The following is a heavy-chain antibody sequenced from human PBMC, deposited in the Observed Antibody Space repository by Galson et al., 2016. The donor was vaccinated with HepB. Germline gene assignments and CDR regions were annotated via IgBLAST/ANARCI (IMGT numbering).Heavy chain of an antibody. CDR2: INAGNGDT. Sequence: SVKVSCKASGYTFSSYAFHWVRRAPGQRLEWMGRINAGNGDTKYSQNFQGRVTNTVDTSASTAYMELSSLRSEDTAVYYCASVGYGGWFDPWGQGTLVTVSS. CDR1: GYTFSSYA. CDR3: ASVGYGGWFDP. D-gene: IGHD5-12*01. J-gene: IGHJ5*02. V-gene: IGHV1-3*01.